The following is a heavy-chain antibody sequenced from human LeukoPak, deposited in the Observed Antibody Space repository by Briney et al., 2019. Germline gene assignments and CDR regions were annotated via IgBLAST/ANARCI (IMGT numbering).Heavy chain of an antibody. Sequence: GGSLRLSCAASGFTFSSYAMSWVRQAPGKGLEWVSVIYTGGNTYYTDSVKGRFTISRDNSKNTLYLQMNSLRAEDTAVYYCARGPTRDGYCSSTSCYFLDFWGQGTLVTVSS. CDR1: GFTFSSYA. D-gene: IGHD2-2*03. V-gene: IGHV3-53*01. J-gene: IGHJ4*02. CDR3: ARGPTRDGYCSSTSCYFLDF. CDR2: IYTGGNT.